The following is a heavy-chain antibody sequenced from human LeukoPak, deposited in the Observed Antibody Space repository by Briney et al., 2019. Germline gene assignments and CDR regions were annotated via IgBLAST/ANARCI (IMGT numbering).Heavy chain of an antibody. CDR3: AKYFYGVVAAYFDY. D-gene: IGHD2-15*01. CDR2: ISGSGGST. V-gene: IGHV3-23*01. Sequence: GGSLRLSCAASGFTFSSYGMSWVRQAPGKGLEWVSAISGSGGSTYYADSVKGRFTISRDNSKNTLYVQMNSLRAEDTAVYYCAKYFYGVVAAYFDYWGQGTLVTVSS. J-gene: IGHJ4*02. CDR1: GFTFSSYG.